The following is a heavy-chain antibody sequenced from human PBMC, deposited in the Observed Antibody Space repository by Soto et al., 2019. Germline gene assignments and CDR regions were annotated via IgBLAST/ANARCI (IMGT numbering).Heavy chain of an antibody. Sequence: QVQLQESGPGLVKPSGTLSLTCGVSGGSISSSNWWSWVRQPPGKGLEWIGEIHHSGFSTYNPSLQRRLTISVDKPKNHFSLQLTSLTAADTAVYYCARACLHGICNTQGLELWGQGALV. CDR2: IHHSGFS. V-gene: IGHV4-4*02. J-gene: IGHJ4*02. CDR3: ARACLHGICNTQGLEL. CDR1: GGSISSSNW. D-gene: IGHD2-8*01.